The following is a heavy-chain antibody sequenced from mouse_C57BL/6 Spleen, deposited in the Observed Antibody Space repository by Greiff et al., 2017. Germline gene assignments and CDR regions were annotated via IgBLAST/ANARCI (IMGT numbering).Heavy chain of an antibody. CDR1: GFTFSDFY. J-gene: IGHJ2*01. CDR2: SRNKANDYTT. Sequence: EVKLMESGGGLVQSGRSLRLSCATSGFTFSDFYMEWVRQAPGKGLEWIAASRNKANDYTTEYSASVKGRFIVSRDTSQSILYLQMNALRAEDTAIYYCARGLGPYYFDYWGQGTTLTVSS. D-gene: IGHD4-1*01. CDR3: ARGLGPYYFDY. V-gene: IGHV7-1*01.